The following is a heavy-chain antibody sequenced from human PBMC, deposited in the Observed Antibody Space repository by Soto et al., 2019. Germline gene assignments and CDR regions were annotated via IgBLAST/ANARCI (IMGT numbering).Heavy chain of an antibody. CDR2: HYSGGST. Sequence: PGGSMRLSCAISGFSVSSNYLSWVRQAPGKGLEWVSVHYSGGSTYYADSVQGRFTISRDKSKNTLYLQMRRVRDEDTAVYFCARHRHPSVTGGGTSPLDPCGQETKVSV. J-gene: IGHJ5*02. CDR1: GFSVSSNY. CDR3: ARHRHPSVTGGGTSPLDP. V-gene: IGHV3-53*01. D-gene: IGHD1-1*01.